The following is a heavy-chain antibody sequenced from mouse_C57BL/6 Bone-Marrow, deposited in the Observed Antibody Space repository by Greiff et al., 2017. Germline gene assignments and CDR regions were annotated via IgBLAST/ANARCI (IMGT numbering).Heavy chain of an antibody. Sequence: EVMLVESEGGLVQPGSSMKLSCTASGFTFSDYYMAWVRQVPEKGLEWVANLNYDGSSTYYLDSLKSRFIFSRDNAKNSLYLQMSSLKSEDTATYYCASVYYEGFAYWGQGTLVTVSA. V-gene: IGHV5-16*01. J-gene: IGHJ3*01. CDR3: ASVYYEGFAY. CDR2: LNYDGSST. D-gene: IGHD2-4*01. CDR1: GFTFSDYY.